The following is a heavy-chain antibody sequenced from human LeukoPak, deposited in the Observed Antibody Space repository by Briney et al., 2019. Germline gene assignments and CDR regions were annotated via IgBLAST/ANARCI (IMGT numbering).Heavy chain of an antibody. Sequence: SVKVSCKASGFTFTSSAVQWVRQARGQRLEWIGWIVVGSGNTNYAQKFQERVTITRDMSTSTAYMELSSLRSEDTAVYYCAADYYDSSDQYYYYGMDVWGQRTTVTVSS. J-gene: IGHJ6*02. CDR3: AADYYDSSDQYYYYGMDV. CDR2: IVVGSGNT. D-gene: IGHD3-22*01. V-gene: IGHV1-58*01. CDR1: GFTFTSSA.